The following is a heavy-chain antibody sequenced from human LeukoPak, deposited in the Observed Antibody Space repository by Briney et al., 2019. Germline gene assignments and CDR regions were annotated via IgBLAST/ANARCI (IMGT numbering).Heavy chain of an antibody. V-gene: IGHV3-74*01. CDR2: INPDGSTT. CDR1: GFTFSNYW. J-gene: IGHJ4*02. Sequence: GGSPRLSCAASGFTFSNYWMHWVRQDPGKGLVWVSFINPDGSTTNYADSVKGRFTISRDNAKNALYLQMNSLRAEDTAVYYCAKDLHYGSADYWGQGTLVTVSS. CDR3: AKDLHYGSADY. D-gene: IGHD3-10*01.